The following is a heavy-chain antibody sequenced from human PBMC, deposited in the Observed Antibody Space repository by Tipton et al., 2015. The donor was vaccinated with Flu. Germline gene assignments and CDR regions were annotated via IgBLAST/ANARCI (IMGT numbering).Heavy chain of an antibody. D-gene: IGHD3-10*01. CDR2: ISTNGGGT. V-gene: IGHV3-64*02. CDR1: GFTFSSYD. Sequence: SLRLSCAASGFTFSSYDMHWVRQAPGKGLEYVSSISTNGGGTYYADSVKGRFIISRDNSKNTLYLQMGSLRAEDMAVYYCAREGPMVQGIITTTGFDSWGQGTLVTVSS. CDR3: AREGPMVQGIITTTGFDS. J-gene: IGHJ4*02.